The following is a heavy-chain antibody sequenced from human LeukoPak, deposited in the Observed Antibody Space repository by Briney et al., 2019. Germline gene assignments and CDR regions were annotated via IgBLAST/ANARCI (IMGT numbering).Heavy chain of an antibody. CDR2: IYYSGST. CDR3: AKSSGYYLYFDY. CDR1: GGSISSYH. J-gene: IGHJ4*02. D-gene: IGHD3-22*01. V-gene: IGHV4-59*01. Sequence: PSETLSLTCTVSGGSISSYHWSWIRQPPGKGLEWIGYIYYSGSTNYNPSLKSRVTISVDTSKNQFSLKLSSVTAADTAVYYCAKSSGYYLYFDYWGRGTLVTVSS.